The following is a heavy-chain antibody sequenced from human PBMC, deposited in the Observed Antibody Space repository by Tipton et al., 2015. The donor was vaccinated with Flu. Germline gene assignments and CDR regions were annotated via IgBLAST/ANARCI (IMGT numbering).Heavy chain of an antibody. CDR1: GYSFTSYW. J-gene: IGHJ4*02. D-gene: IGHD3-22*01. Sequence: VQLVQSGAEVKKPGESLKISCKGSGYSFTSYWIGWVRQMPGKGLEWMGIIYPGDSDTRYSPSFQGQVTISADKSISTAYLQWSSLKASDTAMYYCARSNGGYYYDSSGYRTGFDYWGQGTLVTVSS. V-gene: IGHV5-51*01. CDR3: ARSNGGYYYDSSGYRTGFDY. CDR2: IYPGDSDT.